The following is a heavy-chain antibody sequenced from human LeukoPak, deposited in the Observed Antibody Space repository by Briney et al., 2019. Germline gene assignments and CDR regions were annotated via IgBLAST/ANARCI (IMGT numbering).Heavy chain of an antibody. Sequence: GASVKVSCKASGYTFTSYDINWVRQATGQGLEWMGWMNPNSGNTGYAQKFQGRVTMTRNTSISTAYMELSSLRSEDTAVYYCARAVRSGACYYYYGMDVWGQGTTVTVSS. V-gene: IGHV1-8*01. J-gene: IGHJ6*02. CDR2: MNPNSGNT. CDR3: ARAVRSGACYYYYGMDV. CDR1: GYTFTSYD. D-gene: IGHD2-15*01.